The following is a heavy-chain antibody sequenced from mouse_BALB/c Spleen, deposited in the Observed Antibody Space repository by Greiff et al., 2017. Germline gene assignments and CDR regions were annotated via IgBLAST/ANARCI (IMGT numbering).Heavy chain of an antibody. V-gene: IGHV1-4*01. D-gene: IGHD2-10*01. CDR1: GYTFTSYT. J-gene: IGHJ4*01. CDR3: ARAYYGNSYAMDY. Sequence: QVQLKQSGAELARPGASVKMSCKASGYTFTSYTMHWVKQRPGQGLEWIGYINPSSGYTNYNQKFKDKATLTADKSSSTAYMQLSSLTSEDSAVYYCARAYYGNSYAMDYWGQGTSVTVSS. CDR2: INPSSGYT.